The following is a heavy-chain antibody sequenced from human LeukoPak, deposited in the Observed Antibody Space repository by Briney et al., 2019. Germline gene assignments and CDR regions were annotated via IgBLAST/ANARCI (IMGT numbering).Heavy chain of an antibody. CDR2: IYYTGAT. J-gene: IGHJ5*02. D-gene: IGHD4-23*01. Sequence: PSETLSLTCTVSGGSITNYYWSWIRQPPGKGLEWIGWIYYTGATQYNPSLRGRITFSVDTSQNHFSLRLTSVTAADTAVYYCARYSGNSSRWFDPWGQGTLVTVSS. CDR1: GGSITNYY. CDR3: ARYSGNSSRWFDP. V-gene: IGHV4-59*01.